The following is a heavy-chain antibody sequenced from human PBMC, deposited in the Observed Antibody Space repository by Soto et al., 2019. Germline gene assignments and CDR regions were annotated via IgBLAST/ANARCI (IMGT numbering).Heavy chain of an antibody. D-gene: IGHD2-2*01. Sequence: ASVRVSCKASGYTFTGYYMHWVRQAPGQGLEWMGWINPNSGGTNYAQKFQGRVTMTRDTSISTAYMELSRLRSDDTAVYYCARVGCSSTSCYHYYYYGMDVWGQGTTVTVSS. V-gene: IGHV1-2*02. CDR3: ARVGCSSTSCYHYYYYGMDV. CDR2: INPNSGGT. CDR1: GYTFTGYY. J-gene: IGHJ6*02.